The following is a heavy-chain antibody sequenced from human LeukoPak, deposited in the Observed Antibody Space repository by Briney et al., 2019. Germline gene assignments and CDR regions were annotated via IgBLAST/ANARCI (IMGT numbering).Heavy chain of an antibody. D-gene: IGHD4-23*01. CDR2: ISSSGSTI. CDR1: GFTFSDYY. CDR3: ATPPGPGGNSHDAFDI. Sequence: GGSLRLSCAASGFTFSDYYMSWIRQAPGKGLEWVSYISSSGSTIYYADSVKGRFTISRDNAKNSLYLQMNSLRAEDTAVYYCATPPGPGGNSHDAFDIWGQGTMVTVSS. J-gene: IGHJ3*02. V-gene: IGHV3-11*04.